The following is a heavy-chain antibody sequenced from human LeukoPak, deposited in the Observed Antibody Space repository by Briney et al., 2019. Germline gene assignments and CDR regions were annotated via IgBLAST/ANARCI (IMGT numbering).Heavy chain of an antibody. CDR1: GFTFSNCG. J-gene: IGHJ3*02. Sequence: TGGSLRLSCAASGFTFSNCGMHWVRQAPGKGLEWVALIWYDGSNKYYADSVKGRFTISRDNSKNTLYLQMNSLRAEDTAVYYCAKGHNGYVDRSAFDIWGQGTMVTVSS. CDR2: IWYDGSNK. CDR3: AKGHNGYVDRSAFDI. V-gene: IGHV3-30*02. D-gene: IGHD5-18*01.